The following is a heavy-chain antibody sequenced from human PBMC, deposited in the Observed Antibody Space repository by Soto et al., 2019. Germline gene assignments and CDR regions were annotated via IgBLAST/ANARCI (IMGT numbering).Heavy chain of an antibody. V-gene: IGHV3-21*01. CDR1: GFTFSSYS. J-gene: IGHJ4*02. CDR3: ARAGGSSSWFDY. D-gene: IGHD6-13*01. CDR2: ISSSSSYI. Sequence: GGSLRLSCAASGFTFSSYSMNWVRQAPGKGLEWVSSISSSSSYIYYAESVKGRFTISRDNAKNSLYLQMNSLRAEDTAVYYCARAGGSSSWFDYWGQGTLVTVSS.